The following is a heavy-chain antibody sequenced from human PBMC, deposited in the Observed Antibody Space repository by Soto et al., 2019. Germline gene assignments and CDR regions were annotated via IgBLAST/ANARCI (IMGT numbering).Heavy chain of an antibody. D-gene: IGHD6-13*01. CDR2: ISGGGSIT. CDR1: GFTFTNYA. CDR3: PKTFRGCYSSSWDYFDY. J-gene: IGHJ4*02. V-gene: IGHV3-23*01. Sequence: EVQLLESGGDLVQPGGSLRLSCAASGFTFTNYAMTWVRQAPGKGLEWVSTISGGGSITYSADSLKGRFTISRDNFKNTLYLQRTSMRAEDTAVYYCPKTFRGCYSSSWDYFDYWVQGTLVTVSS.